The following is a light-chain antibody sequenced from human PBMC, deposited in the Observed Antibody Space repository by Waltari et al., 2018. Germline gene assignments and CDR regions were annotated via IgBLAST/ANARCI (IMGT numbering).Light chain of an antibody. CDR2: DTS. CDR3: QQHGTLPAT. V-gene: IGKV3-20*01. J-gene: IGKJ1*01. CDR1: ERVRRA. Sequence: EVVLTQSPGTLSLSPGERATLPCRASERVRRALIWYQQKPGQAPRLLIYDTSTRATGVPDRFSGSGSGTDFSLTISRLEPEDFAVYYCQQHGTLPATFGQGTKVEIK.